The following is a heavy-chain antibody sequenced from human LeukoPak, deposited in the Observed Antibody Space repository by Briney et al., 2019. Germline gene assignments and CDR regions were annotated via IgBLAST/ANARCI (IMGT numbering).Heavy chain of an antibody. CDR2: MSNSGHT. CDR3: ARVSVASTGPDS. D-gene: IGHD1-26*01. Sequence: SQTLSLTCTVSGHSVSRLTYYWDRILHPPVNGLEWIGFMSNSGHTDSTPSLKSRVTISVDKSKNQFSLNLNSVTAADTAVYYCARVSVASTGPDSWGQGTLVTVSS. J-gene: IGHJ4*02. CDR1: GHSVSRLTYY. V-gene: IGHV4-61*01.